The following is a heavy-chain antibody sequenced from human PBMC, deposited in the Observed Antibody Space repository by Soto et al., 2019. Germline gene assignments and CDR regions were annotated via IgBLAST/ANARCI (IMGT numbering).Heavy chain of an antibody. J-gene: IGHJ4*02. CDR2: INPNSGGT. Sequence: ASVKVSCKASGYTFTGYYMHWVRQAPGQGLEWMGWINPNSGGTNYAQKFQGRVTMTRDTSISTAYLDLSRLRSDDTAVYYCARDDYGGNSGVFVDYCGQGTQVTVSS. CDR1: GYTFTGYY. D-gene: IGHD4-17*01. CDR3: ARDDYGGNSGVFVDY. V-gene: IGHV1-2*02.